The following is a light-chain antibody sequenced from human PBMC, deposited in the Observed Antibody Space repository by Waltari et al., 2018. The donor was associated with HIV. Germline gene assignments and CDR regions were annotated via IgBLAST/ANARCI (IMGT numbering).Light chain of an antibody. J-gene: IGLJ2*01. CDR2: EVT. V-gene: IGLV2-14*01. CDR1: STDIGRYDY. Sequence: QSALTQPASVSGSPGQSITISCTGASTDIGRYDYVSWFQQHPGKVPKLLIYEVTTRPSGISDRLSGSKSGNTASLTISGLQGEDEADYYCSTYTGTSTNTVVFGGGTKLTVL. CDR3: STYTGTSTNTVV.